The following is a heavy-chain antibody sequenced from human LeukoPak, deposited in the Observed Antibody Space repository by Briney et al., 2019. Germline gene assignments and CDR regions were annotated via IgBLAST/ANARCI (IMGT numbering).Heavy chain of an antibody. J-gene: IGHJ4*02. CDR3: AREPRGGQIDY. CDR1: GYTFTGYY. D-gene: IGHD3-10*01. CDR2: INPNSGVT. Sequence: ASVKVSCKASGYTFTGYYMHWVRQAPGQGLKWMGWINPNSGVTNYGQKFQGRVTMTRDTSISTAYMELSSLRSDDTAVYYCAREPRGGQIDYWGQGTLVTVSS. V-gene: IGHV1-2*02.